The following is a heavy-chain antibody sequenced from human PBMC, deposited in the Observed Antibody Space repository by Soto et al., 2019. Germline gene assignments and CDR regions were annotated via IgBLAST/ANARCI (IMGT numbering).Heavy chain of an antibody. Sequence: QVQLQESGPGLVKPSQTLSLTCTVSGGSISSGGYYWSWIRQHPGKGLEWIGYIYYSGSTYYNPSPKSRVTISVDTSKNQFSLKLRSVTAADTAVYYCARGGGLMHLFDYWGQGTLVTVSS. CDR2: IYYSGST. V-gene: IGHV4-31*03. CDR1: GGSISSGGYY. CDR3: ARGGGLMHLFDY. J-gene: IGHJ4*02. D-gene: IGHD3-16*01.